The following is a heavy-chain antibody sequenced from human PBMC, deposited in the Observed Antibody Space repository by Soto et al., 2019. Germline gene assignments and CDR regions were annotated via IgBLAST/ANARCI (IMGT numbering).Heavy chain of an antibody. Sequence: EVQMWESGGGLVQPGGSLRLSCAASGFTFSSYAMNWVRQAPGKGLEWVSVISGSADSTYYADSVKGRFTXARDNSRXXXXXXXXXXXXXXTXVYYCARHKFYGDPYYFDYWGQGTLVTVSS. CDR2: ISGSADST. V-gene: IGHV3-23*01. J-gene: IGHJ4*02. D-gene: IGHD4-17*01. CDR1: GFTFSSYA. CDR3: ARHKFYGDPYYFDY.